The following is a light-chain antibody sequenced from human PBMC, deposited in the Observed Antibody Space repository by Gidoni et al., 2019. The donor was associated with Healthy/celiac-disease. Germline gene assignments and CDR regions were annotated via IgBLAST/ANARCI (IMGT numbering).Light chain of an antibody. CDR3: QQSYSTLT. Sequence: DIQMTQSPSSLSASVGDRVTITCRASQSISSYLNWYQQKPGKAPKLLIYAASSLQSGVPSRFSGSGSGTDFKLTISSLQPEDFATYYCQQSYSTLTFGGGTKVEIK. V-gene: IGKV1-39*01. J-gene: IGKJ4*01. CDR1: QSISSY. CDR2: AAS.